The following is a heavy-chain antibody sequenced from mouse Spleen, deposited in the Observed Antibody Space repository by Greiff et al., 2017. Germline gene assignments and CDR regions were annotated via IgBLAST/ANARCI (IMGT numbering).Heavy chain of an antibody. Sequence: VKLQESGPELVKPGASVKISCKASGYAFSSSWMNWVKQRPGQGLEWIGRIYPGDGDTNYNGKFKGKATLTADKSSSTAYMQLSSLTSVDSAVYFCARRGYDGAWFAYWGQGTLVTVSA. CDR3: ARRGYDGAWFAY. V-gene: IGHV1-82*01. D-gene: IGHD2-2*01. J-gene: IGHJ3*01. CDR2: IYPGDGDT. CDR1: GYAFSSSW.